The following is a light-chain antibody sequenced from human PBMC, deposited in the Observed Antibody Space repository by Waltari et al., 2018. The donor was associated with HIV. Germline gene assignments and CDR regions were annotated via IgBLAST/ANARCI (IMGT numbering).Light chain of an antibody. J-gene: IGLJ2*01. CDR3: ASNRLDSTPV. CDR1: STDSRIYQN. V-gene: IGLV2-14*03. CDR2: DID. Sequence: QSALTQPASVSGFPGQTINISCTGISTDSRIYQNFSWYQQHPGRVPRLIIYDIDSRPSGISDHFSGSRSGDSASLTISGLQSGDEAHYFCASNRLDSTPVFGGGTKLTIL.